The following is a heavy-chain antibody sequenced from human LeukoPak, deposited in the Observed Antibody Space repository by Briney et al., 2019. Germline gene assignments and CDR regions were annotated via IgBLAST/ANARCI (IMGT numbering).Heavy chain of an antibody. CDR3: VSRRQQPVTPYWYFDF. CDR1: GFTLSSYE. CDR2: ISSSGSTI. D-gene: IGHD6-13*01. V-gene: IGHV3-48*03. J-gene: IGHJ2*01. Sequence: GGSLRLSCAASGFTLSSYEMNWVRQAPGKGLEGVSYISSSGSTIYYVDSVKGRFTISRDNAKNSLYLQMNSLRDEDTAVYYCVSRRQQPVTPYWYFDFGGRGTLVTVS.